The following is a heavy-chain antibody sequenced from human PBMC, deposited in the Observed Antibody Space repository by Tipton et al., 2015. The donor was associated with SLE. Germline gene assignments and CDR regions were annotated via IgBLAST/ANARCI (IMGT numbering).Heavy chain of an antibody. D-gene: IGHD2-2*01. CDR3: VVCSPASCAYFDY. CDR2: INHSGST. V-gene: IGHV4-34*01. Sequence: TLSLTCAVYGGSFSDYYWSWIRQPPGKGLEWIGEINHSGSTNYNPSLKSRVTISVDTSKNQFSLNLSSVTAADTAVYYCVVCSPASCAYFDYWGQGRLVTVSS. J-gene: IGHJ4*02. CDR1: GGSFSDYY.